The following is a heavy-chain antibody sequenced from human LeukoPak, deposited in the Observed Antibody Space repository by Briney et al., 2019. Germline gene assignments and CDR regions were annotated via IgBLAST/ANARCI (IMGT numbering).Heavy chain of an antibody. V-gene: IGHV3-72*01. CDR3: ARVTDPRYNWFDP. D-gene: IGHD2-21*02. CDR2: SRNKASSYTT. J-gene: IGHJ5*02. CDR1: GFKFSDHY. Sequence: GGSQRLSCAASGFKFSDHYIDWVRQAPGKGLEWVGRSRNKASSYTTEYAASVEGRFTISRDVSESSLYLQMNSLRTEDTAVYYCARVTDPRYNWFDPWGQGTLVTVSS.